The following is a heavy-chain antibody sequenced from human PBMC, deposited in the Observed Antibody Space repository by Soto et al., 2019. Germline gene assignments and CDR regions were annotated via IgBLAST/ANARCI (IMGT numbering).Heavy chain of an antibody. V-gene: IGHV3-23*01. J-gene: IGHJ2*01. CDR3: ARDPVTTDWYFDL. D-gene: IGHD4-17*01. Sequence: GGSLRLSCAASGFIFSVYAMSWVRQAPGKGLEWVSSIGGTGGRTDYADSVKGRFTISRDNAKNSLYLQMNSLRAEDTAVYYCARDPVTTDWYFDLWGRGTLVTVSS. CDR2: IGGTGGRT. CDR1: GFIFSVYA.